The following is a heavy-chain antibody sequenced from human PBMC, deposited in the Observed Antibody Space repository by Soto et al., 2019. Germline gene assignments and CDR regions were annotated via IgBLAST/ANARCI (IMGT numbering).Heavy chain of an antibody. CDR2: IYPCDSDT. Sequence: GESLKISCKGSGYSFTTYWIGWVRQMPGKGLEWMGIIYPCDSDTRYSPSFQGQVTISADKYISTAYLQWSSLKASDTAMDYCARKDSSSAFDYWGQGTLVTVSS. J-gene: IGHJ4*02. D-gene: IGHD3-22*01. V-gene: IGHV5-51*01. CDR1: GYSFTTYW. CDR3: ARKDSSSAFDY.